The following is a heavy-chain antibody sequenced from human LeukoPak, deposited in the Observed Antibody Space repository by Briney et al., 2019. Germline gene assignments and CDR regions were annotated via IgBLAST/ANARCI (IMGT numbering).Heavy chain of an antibody. CDR1: GDSISNYY. CDR2: MPTNGNI. J-gene: IGHJ6*02. D-gene: IGHD3-3*01. CDR3: ARDSHYDFWSGKHSYYGLDV. V-gene: IGHV4-4*07. Sequence: SETLSLTCTVSGDSISNYYWSWIRQSAGKRLEWIGHMPTNGNIIYNPSLKSRVTMSIDTSKNQFSLKLTSVTAADTAVYYCARDSHYDFWSGKHSYYGLDVWGQGTSVTVSS.